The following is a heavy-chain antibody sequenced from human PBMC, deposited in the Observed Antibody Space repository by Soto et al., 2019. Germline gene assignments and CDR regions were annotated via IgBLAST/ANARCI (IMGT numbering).Heavy chain of an antibody. Sequence: PGGSLRLSCVASGFSFSRYAMSWVRQAPGKGLEWVSVIYSGGSTYYADSVKGRFTISRDNSKNTLYLQMNSLRAEDTAVYYCAREYDPYYYAFDIWGQGTMVTVSS. D-gene: IGHD3-10*01. J-gene: IGHJ3*02. CDR2: IYSGGST. V-gene: IGHV3-66*01. CDR1: GFSFSRYA. CDR3: AREYDPYYYAFDI.